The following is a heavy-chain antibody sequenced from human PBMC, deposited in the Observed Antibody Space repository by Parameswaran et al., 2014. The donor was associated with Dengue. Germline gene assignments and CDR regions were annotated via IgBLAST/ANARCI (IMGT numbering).Heavy chain of an antibody. CDR2: IYHSGST. D-gene: IGHD5-24*01. V-gene: IGHV4-30-2*01. J-gene: IGHJ1*01. CDR3: ARGTSQDGYPVVTKYFQH. Sequence: WIRQPPGKGLEWIGYIYHSGSTYYNPSLKSRVTISVDRSKNQFSLKLSSVTAADTAVYYCARGTSQDGYPVVTKYFQHWGQGTLVTVSS.